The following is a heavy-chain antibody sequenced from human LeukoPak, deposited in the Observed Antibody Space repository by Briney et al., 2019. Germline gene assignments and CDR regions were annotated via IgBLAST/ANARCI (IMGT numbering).Heavy chain of an antibody. Sequence: PGGSLRLSCEGFGMTFSDYSMNCVRQAPGKGLEWISFISSGGSTIYYAGSVKGRFTISRDNARNTLSLEMNSLRGDDTALYYCAGVDGTFSHNFYMDVWGKGSTVTVSS. CDR2: ISSGGSTI. V-gene: IGHV3-48*04. CDR1: GMTFSDYS. CDR3: AGVDGTFSHNFYMDV. D-gene: IGHD5-24*01. J-gene: IGHJ6*03.